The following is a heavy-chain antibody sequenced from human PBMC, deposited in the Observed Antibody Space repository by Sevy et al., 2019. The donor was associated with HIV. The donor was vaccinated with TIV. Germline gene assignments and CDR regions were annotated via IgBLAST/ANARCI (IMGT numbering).Heavy chain of an antibody. CDR1: GFTFSSYG. CDR3: ARAPGYCTSTNCYDWFDP. D-gene: IGHD2-2*01. J-gene: IGHJ5*02. Sequence: GGSLRLSCAASGFTFSSYGMHRVRQAPGKGLEWVAVIWNDGSNQYYADSVEGRFTVSRDNSTNTLYLQMNSLRAEDTAVYYCARAPGYCTSTNCYDWFDPWGHRTLVTVSS. CDR2: IWNDGSNQ. V-gene: IGHV3-33*01.